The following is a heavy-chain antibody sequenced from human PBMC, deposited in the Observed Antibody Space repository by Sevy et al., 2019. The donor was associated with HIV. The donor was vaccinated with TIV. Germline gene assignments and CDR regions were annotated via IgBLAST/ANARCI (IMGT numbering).Heavy chain of an antibody. Sequence: GGSLRLSCAASGFTFSSYAMHWVRQAPGKGLEWVAVISYDGSNKYYADSVKGRFTISRDNSKNTLYLQMNSLRAEDTAVYYCARDRGQNRGVLITIFGVVTVDAFDIWGQGTMVTVS. CDR3: ARDRGQNRGVLITIFGVVTVDAFDI. J-gene: IGHJ3*02. D-gene: IGHD3-3*01. CDR2: ISYDGSNK. CDR1: GFTFSSYA. V-gene: IGHV3-30-3*01.